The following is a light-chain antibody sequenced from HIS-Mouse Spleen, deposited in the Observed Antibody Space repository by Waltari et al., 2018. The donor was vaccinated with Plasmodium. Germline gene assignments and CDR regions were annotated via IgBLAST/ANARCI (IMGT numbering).Light chain of an antibody. Sequence: QSALTQPASVSGSPGQSITISCPGTSSAVGSYNLVSCYQQHPGKAPKLMIFEGSTRPSGVSNRFSGSKSGNTASLTISGLQAEDEADYYCCSYAGSSTKWVFGGGTKLTVL. J-gene: IGLJ3*02. CDR2: EGS. CDR1: SSAVGSYNL. CDR3: CSYAGSSTKWV. V-gene: IGLV2-23*01.